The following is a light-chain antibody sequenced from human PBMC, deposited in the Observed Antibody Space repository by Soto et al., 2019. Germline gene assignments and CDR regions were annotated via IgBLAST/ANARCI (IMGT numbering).Light chain of an antibody. Sequence: DIQMPQSPSTLSASVGASVTITCRASQSISSWLAWYQQKPGKAPKLLIYDASSLESGVPSRFSGSGSGTEFTLTISSLQPDDFATYYCQQYNSYWTFGQGTKVDIK. CDR3: QQYNSYWT. V-gene: IGKV1-5*01. CDR2: DAS. CDR1: QSISSW. J-gene: IGKJ1*01.